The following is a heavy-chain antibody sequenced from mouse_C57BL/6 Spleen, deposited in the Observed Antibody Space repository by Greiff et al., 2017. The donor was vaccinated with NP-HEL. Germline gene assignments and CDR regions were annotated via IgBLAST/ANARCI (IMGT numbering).Heavy chain of an antibody. CDR1: GYTFTSYG. CDR3: ARPEPAYAMDY. Sequence: VKLMESGAELARPGASVKLSCKASGYTFTSYGISWVKQRTGQGLEWIGEIYPRSGNTYYNEKFKGKATLTADKSSSTAYMELRSLTSEDSAVYFCARPEPAYAMDYWGQGTSVTVSS. V-gene: IGHV1-81*01. J-gene: IGHJ4*01. CDR2: IYPRSGNT.